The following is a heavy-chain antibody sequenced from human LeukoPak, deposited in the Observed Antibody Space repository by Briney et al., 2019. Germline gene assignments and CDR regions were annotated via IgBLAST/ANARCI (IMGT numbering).Heavy chain of an antibody. D-gene: IGHD3-22*01. J-gene: IGHJ3*02. CDR1: GGTFSGYY. Sequence: SETLSLTCAVYGGTFSGYYWRWIRQPPGKGLEWIGEINHSGSTNYNPSIKSGGTISVDKSKNQLSLKLSAVTAADTAVYYCARVNKPLYYYDSSGYTANDAFDIWGQGTMVSVSS. CDR2: INHSGST. V-gene: IGHV4-34*01. CDR3: ARVNKPLYYYDSSGYTANDAFDI.